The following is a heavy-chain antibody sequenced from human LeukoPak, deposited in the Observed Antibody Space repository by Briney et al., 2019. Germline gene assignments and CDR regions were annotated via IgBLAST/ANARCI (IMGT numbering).Heavy chain of an antibody. CDR2: IYSGGST. CDR3: ARAYYYYMDV. V-gene: IGHV3-53*01. Sequence: GGSLRLSCAASELTLSDNYMSWIRQAPGRGLEWVSFIYSGGSTYYADSVRGRFTISRDNAKNSLYLQMNSLRAEDTAVYYCARAYYYYMDVWGKGTTVTVSS. J-gene: IGHJ6*03. CDR1: ELTLSDNY.